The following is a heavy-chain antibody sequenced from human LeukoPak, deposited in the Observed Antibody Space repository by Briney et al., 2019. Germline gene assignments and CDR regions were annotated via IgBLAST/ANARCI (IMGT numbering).Heavy chain of an antibody. CDR3: ARWAAYGDNPSYYYYALDV. D-gene: IGHD4-23*01. V-gene: IGHV3-23*01. J-gene: IGHJ6*02. CDR2: ISGSGGTT. CDR1: GFTFSSYA. Sequence: QPGGSLRLSCAASGFTFSSYAMSWVRQAPGKGLEWVSAISGSGGTTYYADSVKGRFTISRDNSKNTLYLQMNSLRAEDTAVYYCARWAAYGDNPSYYYYALDVWGQGTTVTVSS.